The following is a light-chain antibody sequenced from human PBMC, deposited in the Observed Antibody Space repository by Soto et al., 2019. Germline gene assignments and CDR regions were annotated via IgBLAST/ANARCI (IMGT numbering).Light chain of an antibody. CDR1: SSDVGGYNY. V-gene: IGLV2-14*01. CDR3: SSYTSSSTLYV. Sequence: QSALTQPASVPGSPGQSITISCTGTSSDVGGYNYVSWYQQHPGKAPKLMIYDVSNRPSGVSNRFSGSKSGNTASLTISGLQAEDEADYYCSSYTSSSTLYVFGTGT. J-gene: IGLJ1*01. CDR2: DVS.